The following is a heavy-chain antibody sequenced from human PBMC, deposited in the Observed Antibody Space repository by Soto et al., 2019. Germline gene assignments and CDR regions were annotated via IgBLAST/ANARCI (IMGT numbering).Heavy chain of an antibody. D-gene: IGHD1-7*01. Sequence: QVHLVQSGAEVKKPGASVKVSCMASGYNFIAQNINWVRQAPGVGLEWMGKMNPNSGGSDYAKEFQGRVTVTRDTSISTVYMELTTLKSDDTAVYYCARERHLNSPSDAVDLWGQGTMVIVSS. CDR1: GYNFIAQN. CDR2: MNPNSGGS. CDR3: ARERHLNSPSDAVDL. V-gene: IGHV1-2*02. J-gene: IGHJ3*01.